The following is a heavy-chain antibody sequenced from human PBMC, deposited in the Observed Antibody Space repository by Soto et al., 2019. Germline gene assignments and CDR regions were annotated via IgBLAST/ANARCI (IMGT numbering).Heavy chain of an antibody. J-gene: IGHJ4*02. CDR1: GYSFTTYW. Sequence: EVQLVQSGAEVKKPGESLKISCKGSGYSFTTYWIGWVRQMPGKGLEWMGIIYPSDSDSTYSPSFQGQVTFSVDKSITTAYLQWSSLNASDTAMYYCASDTGGTVSYWGQGTLVTVSS. CDR2: IYPSDSDS. CDR3: ASDTGGTVSY. D-gene: IGHD3-16*01. V-gene: IGHV5-51*01.